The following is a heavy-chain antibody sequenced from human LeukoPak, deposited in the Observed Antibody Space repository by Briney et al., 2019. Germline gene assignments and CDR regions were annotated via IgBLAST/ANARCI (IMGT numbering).Heavy chain of an antibody. CDR2: ISAYNGNT. Sequence: ASVKVSCKASGYTFTSYGISWVRQAPGQGLEWMGWISAYNGNTNYAQKLQGRVTMTEDTSTDTAYMELSSLRSEDMAVYYCAREDYDYVWGRYYYYYMDVWGKGTTVTVSS. CDR3: AREDYDYVWGRYYYYYMDV. J-gene: IGHJ6*03. V-gene: IGHV1-18*03. D-gene: IGHD3-16*01. CDR1: GYTFTSYG.